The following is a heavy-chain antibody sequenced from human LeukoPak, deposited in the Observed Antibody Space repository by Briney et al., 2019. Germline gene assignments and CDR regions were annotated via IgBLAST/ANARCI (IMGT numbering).Heavy chain of an antibody. D-gene: IGHD3-10*01. Sequence: GGSLRLSCAASGFTFDDYAMHWVRQAPGKGLEWVSGISWNSGSIGYADSVKGRFTISRDNAKNSLYLQMNSLRAEDTALYYCAKGQITMVRGVPPDYWGQGTLVTVSS. CDR3: AKGQITMVRGVPPDY. V-gene: IGHV3-9*01. CDR1: GFTFDDYA. CDR2: ISWNSGSI. J-gene: IGHJ4*02.